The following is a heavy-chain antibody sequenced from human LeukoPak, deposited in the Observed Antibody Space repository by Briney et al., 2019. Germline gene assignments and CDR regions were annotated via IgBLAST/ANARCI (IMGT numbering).Heavy chain of an antibody. Sequence: GESLRLSCAASGFTFSSYAMHWVRQAPGKGLEWVAVISYDGSNKYYADSVKGRFTISRDNSKNTLYLQMNSLRAEDTAVYYCARETRDRYCGGDCYSDYWGQGTLVTVSS. CDR2: ISYDGSNK. CDR3: ARETRDRYCGGDCYSDY. D-gene: IGHD2-21*02. V-gene: IGHV3-30-3*01. CDR1: GFTFSSYA. J-gene: IGHJ4*02.